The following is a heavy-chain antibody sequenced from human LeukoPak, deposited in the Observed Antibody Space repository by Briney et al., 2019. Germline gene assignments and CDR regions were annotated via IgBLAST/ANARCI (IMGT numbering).Heavy chain of an antibody. CDR3: ATVFAEPPRYYFDY. Sequence: ASVKVSCKASGYTFTSYYMHWVRQAPGQGLERMGIINPSGGSTSYAQKFQGRVTMTRDTSTSTVYMELSSLGSEDTAVYYCATVFAEPPRYYFDYWGQGTLVTVSS. CDR2: INPSGGST. V-gene: IGHV1-46*01. CDR1: GYTFTSYY. J-gene: IGHJ4*02. D-gene: IGHD1-14*01.